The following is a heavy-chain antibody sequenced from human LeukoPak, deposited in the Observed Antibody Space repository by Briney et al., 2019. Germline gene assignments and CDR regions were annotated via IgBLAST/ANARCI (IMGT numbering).Heavy chain of an antibody. J-gene: IGHJ4*02. Sequence: GGSLRLSCAASGVTTTNARIGWVRQAPGKGLEWVGLIKSKIDGGTTDFAAPVKGRFTISTDDSKHTLYLQMNSLKTEDTAVYYSTTGYVHPDFDYWGQGTLVTVSS. CDR2: IKSKIDGGTT. D-gene: IGHD3-16*01. CDR1: GVTTTNAR. V-gene: IGHV3-15*01. CDR3: TTGYVHPDFDY.